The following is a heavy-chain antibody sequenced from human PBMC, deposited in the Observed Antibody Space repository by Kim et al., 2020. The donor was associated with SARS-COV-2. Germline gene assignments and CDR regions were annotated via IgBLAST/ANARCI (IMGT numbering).Heavy chain of an antibody. J-gene: IGHJ4*02. CDR3: VREGWYYFDY. Sequence: GGSLRLSCAASGFTFSSYWMHWVRQAPGKGLEWVSRIHNDGGSTSYADSVKGRFTISRDNAKNTLYLQMHRLRAEDTAVYYCVREGWYYFDYWGQGTLVTVSS. CDR2: IHNDGGST. D-gene: IGHD2-15*01. V-gene: IGHV3-74*01. CDR1: GFTFSSYW.